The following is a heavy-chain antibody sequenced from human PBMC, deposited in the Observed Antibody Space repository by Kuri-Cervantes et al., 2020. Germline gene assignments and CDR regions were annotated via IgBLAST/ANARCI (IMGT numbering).Heavy chain of an antibody. CDR1: GFTFDDYA. CDR2: ISWNSGSI. Sequence: SLKISCAAPGFTFDDYAMHWVRQAPGKGLGWVSGISWNSGSIGYADSVKGRFTVSRDNAKNSLYLQMNSLRAEDTALYYCAKDGRYYGSGSYYYGMDVWGQGTMVTRLL. CDR3: AKDGRYYGSGSYYYGMDV. D-gene: IGHD3-10*01. J-gene: IGHJ6*02. V-gene: IGHV3-9*01.